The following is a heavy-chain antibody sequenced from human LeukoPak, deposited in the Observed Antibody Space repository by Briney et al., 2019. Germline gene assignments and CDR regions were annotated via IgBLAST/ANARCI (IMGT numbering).Heavy chain of an antibody. CDR3: SRMIYCSGGSCSSDY. Sequence: GGSLRLSCTASGFTFSVYAMTWVRQAPGKGLEWVGFIRSKAYGGTTEYAASVKGRFTISRDDSKSIANLQMNSLKTEDTAVYYCSRMIYCSGGSCSSDYGGQGTLVTVSS. V-gene: IGHV3-49*04. CDR2: IRSKAYGGTT. CDR1: GFTFSVYA. D-gene: IGHD2-15*01. J-gene: IGHJ4*02.